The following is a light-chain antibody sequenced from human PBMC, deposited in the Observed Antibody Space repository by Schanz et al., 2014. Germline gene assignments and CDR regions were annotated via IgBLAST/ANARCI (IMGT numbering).Light chain of an antibody. Sequence: QSVLTQPPSVSGAPGQRVTISCTGSSSNIGAGYDVHWYQQLPGTAPKLLIYGNSNRPSGVPDRFSDSKSGTSASLAISGIRFEDEADYYCATWDDKLSGVVFGGGTKLTVL. V-gene: IGLV1-40*01. J-gene: IGLJ2*01. CDR3: ATWDDKLSGVV. CDR2: GNS. CDR1: SSNIGAGYD.